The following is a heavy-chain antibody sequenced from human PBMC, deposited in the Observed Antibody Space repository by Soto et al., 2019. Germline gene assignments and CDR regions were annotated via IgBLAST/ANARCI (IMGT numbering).Heavy chain of an antibody. CDR2: ISGGGGTA. CDR3: AKLDCSSTTCYTGGSWFDP. CDR1: GFTFSSYA. J-gene: IGHJ5*02. Sequence: PGGSLRLSCVASGFTFSSYAMSWVRPAPGKGLEWVSAISGGGGTAYYADSVKGRFTISRDNSKNTLYLQMTSLRAEDTAVYYCAKLDCSSTTCYTGGSWFDPWGQGTLVTVSS. D-gene: IGHD2-2*02. V-gene: IGHV3-23*01.